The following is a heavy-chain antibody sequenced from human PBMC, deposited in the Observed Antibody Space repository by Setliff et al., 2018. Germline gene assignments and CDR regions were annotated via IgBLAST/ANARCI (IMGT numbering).Heavy chain of an antibody. CDR3: AREDRSGYGYYYGMDV. CDR1: GFIFSSYA. V-gene: IGHV3-64*02. CDR2: ISSNGGNI. J-gene: IGHJ6*02. Sequence: GGSLRLSCAASGFIFSSYAMVWVRQAPGKGLEYVSAISSNGGNIYYADSVKGRFAISRDNSKNTLYLQVGSLRTDDVAVYYCAREDRSGYGYYYGMDVWGQGTTVTVSS. D-gene: IGHD3-22*01.